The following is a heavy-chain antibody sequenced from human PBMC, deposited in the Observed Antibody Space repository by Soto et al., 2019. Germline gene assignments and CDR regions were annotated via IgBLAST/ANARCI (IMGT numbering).Heavy chain of an antibody. D-gene: IGHD3-3*01. J-gene: IGHJ6*02. V-gene: IGHV3-48*03. Sequence: GGSLRLSCAASGFTFSSYERNWVRQAPGQGLEWVSYISDSGGTVYYADSVKGRFTVSRDNAQNSVYLQMNSLRTEDTAVYYCARDLLHYDFWSGYSAYFYYGMDVWGPGTTVTVSS. CDR3: ARDLLHYDFWSGYSAYFYYGMDV. CDR2: ISDSGGTV. CDR1: GFTFSSYE.